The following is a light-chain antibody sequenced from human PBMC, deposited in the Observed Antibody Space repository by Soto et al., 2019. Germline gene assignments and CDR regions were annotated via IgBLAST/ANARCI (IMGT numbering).Light chain of an antibody. CDR3: QVWDGSSDRYV. J-gene: IGLJ1*01. CDR2: YDS. CDR1: NIGSKS. V-gene: IGLV3-21*04. Sequence: SYELTQPPSVSVAPGKTARITCGGNNIGSKSVHWYQQKPGQAPVLVIYYDSDRPSGIPERFSGSNSGNTATLTISRVEAGDEADYYCQVWDGSSDRYVFGTGTKVTVL.